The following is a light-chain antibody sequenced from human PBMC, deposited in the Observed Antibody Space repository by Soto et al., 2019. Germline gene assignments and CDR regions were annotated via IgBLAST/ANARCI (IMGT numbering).Light chain of an antibody. CDR2: EVT. Sequence: QSVLTQPASVSGSPGQSITISCTGTSNDVGAYKYVSWYQQQPDKAPKLIIYEVTNRPSGVSNRFSGSKSGNTASLTISGLQAEDEADYYCCSFAGSSTFWVFGGGTKVTVL. CDR3: CSFAGSSTFWV. J-gene: IGLJ3*02. V-gene: IGLV2-14*01. CDR1: SNDVGAYKY.